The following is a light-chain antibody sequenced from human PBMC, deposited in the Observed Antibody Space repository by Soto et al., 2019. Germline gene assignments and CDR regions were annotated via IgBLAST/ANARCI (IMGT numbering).Light chain of an antibody. V-gene: IGKV3-20*01. CDR1: QSVISSY. J-gene: IGKJ2*01. CDR3: PQYGSSPFT. CDR2: GAS. Sequence: ETVLTQSPGTLSLSPGERATLSCRASQSVISSYLAWYQQKPGQAPRLLIYGASSRATGIPDRFSGRGSGTVFTLTISRLEPEDFAVYYCPQYGSSPFTFGQGPKLEIK.